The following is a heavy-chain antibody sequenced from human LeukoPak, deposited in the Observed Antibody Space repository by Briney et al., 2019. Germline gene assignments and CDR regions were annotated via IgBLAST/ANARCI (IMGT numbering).Heavy chain of an antibody. J-gene: IGHJ4*02. D-gene: IGHD5-18*01. CDR2: INPNSGGT. Sequence: ASVKVSCKASGYTFTGYYMHWVRQAPGQGLEWMGWINPNSGGTNYAQKFQGRVTMTRDTSISTAYMELSSLRSEDTAVYYCARATPGGYSYGPFDYWGQGTLVTVSS. V-gene: IGHV1-2*02. CDR1: GYTFTGYY. CDR3: ARATPGGYSYGPFDY.